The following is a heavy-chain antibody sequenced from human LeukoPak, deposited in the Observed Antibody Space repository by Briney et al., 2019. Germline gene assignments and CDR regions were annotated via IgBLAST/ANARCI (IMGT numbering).Heavy chain of an antibody. V-gene: IGHV3-11*06. CDR1: GFTFSDYY. Sequence: GGSLRLSCAAPGFTFSDYYMSWIRQAPGKGLEWISYISSSSSYTNYADSVKGRFTISRDNAKTSLYLQMNNLRAEDTAVYYCARVVAVTSYYFDYWGQGTLVTVSS. CDR3: ARVVAVTSYYFDY. D-gene: IGHD2-21*02. J-gene: IGHJ4*02. CDR2: ISSSSSYT.